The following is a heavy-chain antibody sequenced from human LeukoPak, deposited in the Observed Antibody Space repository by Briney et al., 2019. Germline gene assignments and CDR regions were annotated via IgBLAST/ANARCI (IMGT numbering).Heavy chain of an antibody. D-gene: IGHD2-15*01. CDR2: ISAYNGNT. Sequence: ASVKVSCKASSYTFTSYGFSWVRQAPGQGLEGMGWISAYNGNTDYAQKLQGRVTMTTDTSTSTAYMELRSLRSDDTAVYYCGRYCSGGNCYVDYWGQGTLVTVSS. CDR3: GRYCSGGNCYVDY. J-gene: IGHJ4*02. CDR1: SYTFTSYG. V-gene: IGHV1-18*01.